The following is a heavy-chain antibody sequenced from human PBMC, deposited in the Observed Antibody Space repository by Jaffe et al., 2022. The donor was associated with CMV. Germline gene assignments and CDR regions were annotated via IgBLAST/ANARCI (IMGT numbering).Heavy chain of an antibody. CDR2: ISSNGGST. CDR1: GFTFSSYA. J-gene: IGHJ6*03. Sequence: EVQLVESGGGLVQPGGSLRLSCAASGFTFSSYAMHWVRQAPGKGLEYVSAISSNGGSTYYANSVKGRFTISRDNSKNTLYLQMGSLRAEDMAVYYCARDYYDSSGYYPLLGYYYYYMDVWGKGTTVTVSS. V-gene: IGHV3-64*01. D-gene: IGHD3-22*01. CDR3: ARDYYDSSGYYPLLGYYYYYMDV.